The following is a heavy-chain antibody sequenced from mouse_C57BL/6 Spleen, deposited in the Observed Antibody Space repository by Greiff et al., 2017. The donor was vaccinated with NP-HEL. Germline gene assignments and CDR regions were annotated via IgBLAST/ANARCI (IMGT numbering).Heavy chain of an antibody. CDR1: GYTFTSYW. CDR3: ARQYYGSSYNAMDY. Sequence: VQVVESGAELAKPGASVKLSCKASGYTFTSYWMHWVKQRPGQGLEWIGYINPSSGYTKYNQKFKDKATLTADKSSSTAYMQLSSLTYEDSAVYYCARQYYGSSYNAMDYWGQGTSVTVSS. V-gene: IGHV1-7*01. CDR2: INPSSGYT. D-gene: IGHD1-1*01. J-gene: IGHJ4*01.